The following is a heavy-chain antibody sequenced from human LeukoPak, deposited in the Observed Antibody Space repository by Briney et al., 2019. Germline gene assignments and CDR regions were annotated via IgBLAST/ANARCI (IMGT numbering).Heavy chain of an antibody. Sequence: PGGSLRLSCAASGFTFDDYAMHLVRQAPGKGLEWVSGISWNSGSIGYADSVKGRFTISRDNAKNSLYLQMNSLRAEDTALYYCAKGPHFFDWLSPVDYWGQGTLVTVSS. CDR3: AKGPHFFDWLSPVDY. CDR1: GFTFDDYA. CDR2: ISWNSGSI. J-gene: IGHJ4*02. V-gene: IGHV3-9*01. D-gene: IGHD3-9*01.